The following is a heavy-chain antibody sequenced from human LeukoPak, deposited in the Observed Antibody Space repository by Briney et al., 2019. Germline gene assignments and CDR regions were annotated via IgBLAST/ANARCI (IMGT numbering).Heavy chain of an antibody. V-gene: IGHV4-34*01. CDR1: GGSFSGYY. CDR2: INHSGST. D-gene: IGHD3-9*01. Sequence: SETLSLTCAVYGGSFSGYYWSWIRQPPGKGLEWIGEINHSGSTNYNPSLKSRVTISVDTSKNQFSLKLSSVTAADTAVYYCARQGSDYDILTGYYSFDSWGQGTLVTVSS. J-gene: IGHJ4*02. CDR3: ARQGSDYDILTGYYSFDS.